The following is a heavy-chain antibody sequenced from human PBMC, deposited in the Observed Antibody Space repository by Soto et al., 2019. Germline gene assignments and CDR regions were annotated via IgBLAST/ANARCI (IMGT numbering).Heavy chain of an antibody. CDR3: ARHTYHSSGPSAY. D-gene: IGHD3-22*01. J-gene: IGHJ4*02. V-gene: IGHV4-39*01. CDR1: GGSISSSSYY. CDR2: IYYSGST. Sequence: QLQLQESGPGLVKPSETLSLTCTVSGGSISSSSYYWGWIRQPPGKGLEWIGSIYYSGSTYYNPSLKRRVTISVDTSKNQFSLKLSSVTAADTAVYYCARHTYHSSGPSAYWGQGTLVTVSS.